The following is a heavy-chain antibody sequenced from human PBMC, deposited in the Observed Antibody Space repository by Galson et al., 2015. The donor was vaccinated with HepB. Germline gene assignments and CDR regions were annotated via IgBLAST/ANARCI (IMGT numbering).Heavy chain of an antibody. V-gene: IGHV3-48*02. Sequence: SLRLSCAASGFTFSSYSMNWVRQAPGKGLEWVSYISSSSSTIYYADSVKGRFTISRDNAKNSLYLQMNSLRDEDTAVYYCARDGPRYCSSTSCYRGYFDYWGQGTLVTVSS. J-gene: IGHJ4*02. CDR3: ARDGPRYCSSTSCYRGYFDY. CDR1: GFTFSSYS. D-gene: IGHD2-2*01. CDR2: ISSSSSTI.